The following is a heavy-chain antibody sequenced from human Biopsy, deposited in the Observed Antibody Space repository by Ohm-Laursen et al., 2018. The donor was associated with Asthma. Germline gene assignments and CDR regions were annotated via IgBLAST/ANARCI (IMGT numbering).Heavy chain of an antibody. J-gene: IGHJ6*02. D-gene: IGHD3-3*01. CDR3: AKARCYYFYCDMEV. CDR2: ISPVLGTA. CDR1: GGMFGNYA. Sequence: SVKVSCKASGGMFGNYAISWVRQAPGLGLEWMGGISPVLGTADYAQMFEGRVTITAGESTSTAYMELSSLRSEDTAVLYCAKARCYYFYCDMEVWGQGTTVTVSS. V-gene: IGHV1-69*13.